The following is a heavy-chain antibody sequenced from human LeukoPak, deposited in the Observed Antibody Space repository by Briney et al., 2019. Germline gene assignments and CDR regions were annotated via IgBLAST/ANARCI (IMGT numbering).Heavy chain of an antibody. D-gene: IGHD6-13*01. CDR3: ARAKSSSWSRYYYYMDV. J-gene: IGHJ6*03. CDR2: INPNSGGT. V-gene: IGHV1-2*02. Sequence: ASVKVSCKASGYTFTGYYMHWVRQAPGQGLEWMGWINPNSGGTNYAQKFQGRVTMTRNTSISTAYMELSSLRSEDTAVYYCARAKSSSWSRYYYYMDVWGKGTTVTVSS. CDR1: GYTFTGYY.